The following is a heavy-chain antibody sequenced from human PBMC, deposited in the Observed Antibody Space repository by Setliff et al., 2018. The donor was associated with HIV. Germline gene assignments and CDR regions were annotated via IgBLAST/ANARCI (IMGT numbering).Heavy chain of an antibody. CDR2: LHYNGNT. Sequence: SETLSLTCTVSGGSISSYYWTWIRQPPGKGLELIGYLHYNGNTNSNSSLKRRLTMSVDTSRNHFSLKLNSVTTADTAMYYCAGYCGGGSCASIWGQGTMVTVSS. J-gene: IGHJ3*02. CDR1: GGSISSYY. D-gene: IGHD2-15*01. CDR3: AGYCGGGSCASI. V-gene: IGHV4-59*01.